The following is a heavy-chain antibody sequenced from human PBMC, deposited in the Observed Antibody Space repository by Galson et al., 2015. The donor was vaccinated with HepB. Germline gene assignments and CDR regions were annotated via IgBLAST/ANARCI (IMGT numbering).Heavy chain of an antibody. V-gene: IGHV3-15*01. CDR2: IKSKTDGGTT. J-gene: IGHJ4*02. Sequence: SLRLSCAASGFTFSNAWMSWVRQAPGKGLEWVGRIKSKTDGGTTDYAAPVKGRFTISRDDSKNTLYLQMNSLKTEDTAVYYCTTEGEQLVLRDYFDYWGQGTLVTVSS. D-gene: IGHD6-13*01. CDR1: GFTFSNAW. CDR3: TTEGEQLVLRDYFDY.